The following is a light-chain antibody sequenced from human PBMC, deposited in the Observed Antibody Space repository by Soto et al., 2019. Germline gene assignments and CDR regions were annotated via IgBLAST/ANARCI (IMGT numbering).Light chain of an antibody. J-gene: IGKJ4*01. CDR2: AAS. Sequence: DIQMTQSPSSLSASVGDRVTITCRASQNISSYLNWYQQKPGKAPKLLIYAASSLQSAVPSRFSGSGSGTDFTLTISSLQPEDFATYYCQQSYSTPPATFGGGTKVEIK. V-gene: IGKV1-39*01. CDR1: QNISSY. CDR3: QQSYSTPPAT.